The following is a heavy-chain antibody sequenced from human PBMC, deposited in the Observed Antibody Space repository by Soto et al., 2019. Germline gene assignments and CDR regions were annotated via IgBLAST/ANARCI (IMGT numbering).Heavy chain of an antibody. Sequence: EVQLVESGGGLVQPGGSLRLSCAASGFTVSSNYMSWVRQAPGKGLEWVSVIYSGGSTYYADSVKGRFTISRDNSKNTVYLQMSSLRAEDTAVYYCARGAAYYDFWCGYYFWGQGTLVTVSS. D-gene: IGHD3-3*01. CDR2: IYSGGST. CDR3: ARGAAYYDFWCGYYF. CDR1: GFTVSSNY. J-gene: IGHJ4*02. V-gene: IGHV3-66*01.